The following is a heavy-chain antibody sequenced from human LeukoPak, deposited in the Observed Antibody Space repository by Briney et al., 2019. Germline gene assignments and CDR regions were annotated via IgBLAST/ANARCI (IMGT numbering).Heavy chain of an antibody. CDR2: IYSGGST. J-gene: IGHJ4*02. V-gene: IGHV3-66*01. CDR1: GFTVSSNY. Sequence: PGGSLRLSCAASGFTVSSNYMSWVRQAPGKGLEWVSVIYSGGSTYYADSVKGRFTISRVNSKHTLSLQMNSLRADDTAVYYCAKGRPHHRDYLAYWGQGTLVTVSS. CDR3: AKGRPHHRDYLAY.